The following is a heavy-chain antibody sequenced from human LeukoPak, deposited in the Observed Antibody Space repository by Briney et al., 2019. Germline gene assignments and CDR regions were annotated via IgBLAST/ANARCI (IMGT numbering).Heavy chain of an antibody. V-gene: IGHV1-8*01. J-gene: IGHJ6*02. D-gene: IGHD3-3*01. CDR1: GYTFTSYD. Sequence: GASVKVSCKASGYTFTSYDINWVRQATGQGLEWMGWMNPNSGNTGCAQKFQGRVTMTRNTSISTAYMELSSLRSEDTAVYYCARLPYDFWSGYYYYGMDVWGQGTTVTVSS. CDR3: ARLPYDFWSGYYYYGMDV. CDR2: MNPNSGNT.